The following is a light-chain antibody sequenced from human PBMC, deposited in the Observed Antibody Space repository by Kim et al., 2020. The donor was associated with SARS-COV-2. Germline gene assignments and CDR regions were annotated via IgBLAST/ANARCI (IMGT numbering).Light chain of an antibody. V-gene: IGLV1-51*01. CDR3: GTWDNGLSAGV. J-gene: IGLJ3*02. CDR1: GSNIGNNY. Sequence: QSVLTQPPSVSAAPGQKVTISCSGSGSNIGNNYVSWYQQLPGTAPKLLIYDNNKRPSGIPDRFSGSKSGTSATLGITGLQTGDEADYFCGTWDNGLSAGVFGGGTQLTVL. CDR2: DNN.